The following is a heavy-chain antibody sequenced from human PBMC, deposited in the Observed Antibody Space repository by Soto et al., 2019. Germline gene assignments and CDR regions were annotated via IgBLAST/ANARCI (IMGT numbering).Heavy chain of an antibody. D-gene: IGHD2-15*01. CDR1: GFTFSSYA. Sequence: GGSLRLSCAASGFTFSSYAMHWVRQAPGKGLEYVSAISSNGGSTYYANSVKGRFTISRDNSKNTLYLQMGSLRAEDMAVYYCARDGGEDCSGGSCYPVGYYMDVWGKGTTVTVSS. CDR3: ARDGGEDCSGGSCYPVGYYMDV. J-gene: IGHJ6*03. CDR2: ISSNGGST. V-gene: IGHV3-64*01.